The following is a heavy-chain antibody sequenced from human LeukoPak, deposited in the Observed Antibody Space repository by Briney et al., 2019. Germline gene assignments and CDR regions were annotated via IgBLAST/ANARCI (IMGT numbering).Heavy chain of an antibody. J-gene: IGHJ4*02. CDR1: GGSFSGYY. D-gene: IGHD3-22*01. V-gene: IGHV4-34*01. Sequence: SDTLSLTCAVYGGSFSGYYWSWIRQPPGKGLEWIGEINHSGSTKYSPSLKSRVTISVGTSKNQFSLKLSSVTAADTAVYYCLVVVFISDNVHFDYWGQGTLVTVSS. CDR2: INHSGST. CDR3: LVVVFISDNVHFDY.